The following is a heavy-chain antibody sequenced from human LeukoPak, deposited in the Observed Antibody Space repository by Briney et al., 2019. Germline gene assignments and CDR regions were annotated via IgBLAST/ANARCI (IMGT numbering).Heavy chain of an antibody. J-gene: IGHJ4*02. CDR3: ARGVYIAAAQYGY. V-gene: IGHV4-59*01. CDR2: IYYSGTT. D-gene: IGHD6-13*01. Sequence: SETLSLTCTVSGGSMSSYYWSWIRQPPGKGLEWIGYIYYSGTTNYNPSLKSRVTISVDTSKNQFSLKLRSVTAADTAVYHCARGVYIAAAQYGYWGQGTLVTVSS. CDR1: GGSMSSYY.